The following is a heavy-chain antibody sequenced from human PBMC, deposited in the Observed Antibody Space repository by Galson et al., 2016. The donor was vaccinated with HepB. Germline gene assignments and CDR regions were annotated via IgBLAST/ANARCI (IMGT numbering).Heavy chain of an antibody. V-gene: IGHV5-51*01. CDR2: IYPGDSDA. CDR3: ARLGIKVTDLRDDALDV. J-gene: IGHJ3*01. Sequence: QSGAEVKKTGESLKISCKGSGYNFTTYWIGWVRQMPGKGLEWMGIIYPGDSDAKYSPSFQGQVTFSVDRSIDTAYLQWSSLKASDTAVYYCARLGIKVTDLRDDALDVWGQGTMVTISS. CDR1: GYNFTTYW. D-gene: IGHD3-22*01.